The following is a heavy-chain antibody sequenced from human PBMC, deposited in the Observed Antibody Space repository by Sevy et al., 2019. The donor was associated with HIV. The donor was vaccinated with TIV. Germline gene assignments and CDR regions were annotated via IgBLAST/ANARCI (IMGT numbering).Heavy chain of an antibody. CDR1: GGSISSLY. CDR3: AGENALGRYYS. Sequence: SETLSLTCTVSGGSISSLYWNWIRQPPGKGLEWIANIYYNGETNYNPSLKSRITISLDTSSNQISLRLTSVTAADTAIYYCAGENALGRYYSWGQGTLVTVSS. J-gene: IGHJ4*02. V-gene: IGHV4-59*08. D-gene: IGHD6-19*01. CDR2: IYYNGET.